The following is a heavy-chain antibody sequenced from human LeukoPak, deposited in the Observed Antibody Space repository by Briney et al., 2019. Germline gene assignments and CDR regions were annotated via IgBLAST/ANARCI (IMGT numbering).Heavy chain of an antibody. CDR1: GFTFSSYA. CDR2: ISGSGGST. CDR3: AKAGGSGSYYSGYGMDV. Sequence: GGSLRLSCAASGFTFSSYAMSWVRQAPGKGLEWVSAISGSGGSTYYADSVKGRFTISRDNSKNTLYLQMNSLRAEDTAVYYCAKAGGSGSYYSGYGMDVWGQGTTVTVSS. V-gene: IGHV3-23*01. D-gene: IGHD3-10*01. J-gene: IGHJ6*02.